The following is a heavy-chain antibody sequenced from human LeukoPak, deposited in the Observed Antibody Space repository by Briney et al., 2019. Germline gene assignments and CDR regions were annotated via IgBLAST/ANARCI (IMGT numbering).Heavy chain of an antibody. CDR2: ITPIFGTP. CDR1: GGTFSNYA. J-gene: IGHJ4*02. D-gene: IGHD5-18*01. Sequence: ASVKGSCKASGGTFSNYAINWVRQAPGQGLEWMGGITPIFGTPNYLQKFQGRVTITADKSTRTAYMELSRLRSEDTAIYYCARASSDDTAMATPFAYWGQGTLVTVSS. V-gene: IGHV1-69*06. CDR3: ARASSDDTAMATPFAY.